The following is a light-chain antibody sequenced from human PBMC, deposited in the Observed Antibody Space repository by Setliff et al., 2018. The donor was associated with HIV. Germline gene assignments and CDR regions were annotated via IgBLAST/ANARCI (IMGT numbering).Light chain of an antibody. V-gene: IGLV2-11*01. Sequence: QSVLTQPRSVSGSRGQSVTLSCTGHSSDVGRYDYVSWYQQHPGKAPKLMIYDVSKRPSGVPARFSGFKAGNTASLFIAGLEPQDDADYYCCSYAGSYTFVFGTGPKVTVL. CDR2: DVS. CDR3: CSYAGSYTFV. CDR1: SSDVGRYDY. J-gene: IGLJ1*01.